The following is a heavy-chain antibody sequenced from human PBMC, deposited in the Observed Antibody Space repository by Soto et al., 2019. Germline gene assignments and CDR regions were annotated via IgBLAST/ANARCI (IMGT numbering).Heavy chain of an antibody. CDR1: GYTFNSYA. Sequence: GASVKVSCKASGYTFNSYAMHWVRQAPGQRLEWMGWINAGNGNTKYSQKFQGRVTITRDTSASTAYMELSSLRSEDTAVYYCARDAEDLRYFDWYTWFDPWGEGTLVTVSS. CDR3: ARDAEDLRYFDWYTWFDP. V-gene: IGHV1-3*01. D-gene: IGHD3-9*01. CDR2: INAGNGNT. J-gene: IGHJ5*02.